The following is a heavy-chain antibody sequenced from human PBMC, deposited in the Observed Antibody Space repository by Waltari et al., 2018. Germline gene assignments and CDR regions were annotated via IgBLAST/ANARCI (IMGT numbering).Heavy chain of an antibody. CDR3: ARGSNVVVPAAMAWFDP. V-gene: IGHV4-4*07. D-gene: IGHD2-2*01. Sequence: QVQLQESGPGLVKPSETLSLTCTVSGGSISSYYWSWIRQPAGKGLEWIGRIYTSGSTNYNPSLKSRVTMSVDTSKNQFSLKLSSVTAADTAVYYCARGSNVVVPAAMAWFDPWGQGTLVTVSS. CDR2: IYTSGST. CDR1: GGSISSYY. J-gene: IGHJ5*02.